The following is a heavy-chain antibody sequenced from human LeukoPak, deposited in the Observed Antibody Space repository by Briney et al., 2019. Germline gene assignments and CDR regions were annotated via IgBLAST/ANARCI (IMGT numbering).Heavy chain of an antibody. D-gene: IGHD3-10*02. CDR1: GYTFTGYY. CDR3: ARGNFCLGNYQPFDY. J-gene: IGHJ4*02. CDR2: INPNSGAT. V-gene: IGHV1-2*02. Sequence: ASVKVSCKASGYTFTGYYIHWVRQAPGQGLEWMGWINPNSGATSFAQKFQGRVTMTRDTSISSAYMEVCGLRSDDTAVYYLARGNFCLGNYQPFDYWGQGTLVTVSS.